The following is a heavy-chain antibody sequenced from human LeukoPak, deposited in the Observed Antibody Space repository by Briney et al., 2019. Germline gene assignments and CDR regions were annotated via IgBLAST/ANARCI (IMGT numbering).Heavy chain of an antibody. V-gene: IGHV3-53*01. CDR3: ARVDSRTAQFDY. Sequence: GGSLRLSCAASGFTVSSNYMSWVRQDPGRGLECVSVIYSGGGTFYADSVKGRFTISRDNSKNTLYLQMNSLSAEDTAVYHCARVDSRTAQFDYWGQGTLVTISS. J-gene: IGHJ4*02. D-gene: IGHD6-13*01. CDR2: IYSGGGT. CDR1: GFTVSSNY.